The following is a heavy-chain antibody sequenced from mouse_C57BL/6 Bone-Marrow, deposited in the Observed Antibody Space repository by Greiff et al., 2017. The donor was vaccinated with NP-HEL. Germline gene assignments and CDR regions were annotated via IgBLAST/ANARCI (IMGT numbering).Heavy chain of an antibody. J-gene: IGHJ3*01. CDR1: GFTFSDYY. Sequence: EVKLVESEGGLVQPGSSMKLSCTASGFTFSDYYMAWVRQVPEKGLEWVANINYDGSSTYYLDSLKSRFIISRDNAKNILYLQMSSLKSEDTATYYCARNDWGFAYWGQGTLVTVSA. V-gene: IGHV5-16*01. CDR3: ARNDWGFAY. CDR2: INYDGSST.